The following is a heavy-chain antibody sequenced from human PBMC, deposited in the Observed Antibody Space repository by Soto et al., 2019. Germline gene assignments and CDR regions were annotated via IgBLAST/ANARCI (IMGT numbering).Heavy chain of an antibody. Sequence: QLQLQESGPGLVKPSETLSLTCTVSGDSITSSSHYWGWIRQPPGKGLECIANIYYDGNTYYNPSLKSRVAISLDTPKNQFSLRLNSVSAADTAVYYCARSSIEPRVFMHPFDSWGQGTLVTVSS. D-gene: IGHD6-6*01. J-gene: IGHJ4*02. CDR1: GDSITSSSHY. CDR2: IYYDGNT. CDR3: ARSSIEPRVFMHPFDS. V-gene: IGHV4-39*01.